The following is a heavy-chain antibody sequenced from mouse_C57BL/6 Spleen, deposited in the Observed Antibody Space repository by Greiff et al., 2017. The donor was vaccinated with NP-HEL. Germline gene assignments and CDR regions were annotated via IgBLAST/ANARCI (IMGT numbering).Heavy chain of an antibody. CDR1: GYTFTSYT. D-gene: IGHD1-1*01. J-gene: IGHJ4*01. CDR2: INPSSGYT. CDR3: ARLGTDYGRSYRAMDD. Sequence: QVQLQQSGAELARPGASVKMSCKASGYTFTSYTMHWVKQRPGQGLEWIGYINPSSGYTKYNQKFKDKATLTADKSSSTAYMQLSSLTSEDSAAYYCARLGTDYGRSYRAMDDWGQGTSVTVSS. V-gene: IGHV1-4*01.